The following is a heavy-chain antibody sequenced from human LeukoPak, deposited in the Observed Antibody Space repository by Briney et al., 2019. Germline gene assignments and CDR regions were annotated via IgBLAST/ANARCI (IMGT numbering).Heavy chain of an antibody. D-gene: IGHD3-10*01. J-gene: IGHJ4*02. Sequence: GGSLRLSCADSGFTFSSYGMNWVRQAPGKGLEWVSYIRSSGSTIYYADSVKGRFTISRDNAKSSLYLQMNSLRDEDTAVYYCARHYGPGTYYDYWGQGTQVTVSS. CDR1: GFTFSSYG. CDR3: ARHYGPGTYYDY. V-gene: IGHV3-48*02. CDR2: IRSSGSTI.